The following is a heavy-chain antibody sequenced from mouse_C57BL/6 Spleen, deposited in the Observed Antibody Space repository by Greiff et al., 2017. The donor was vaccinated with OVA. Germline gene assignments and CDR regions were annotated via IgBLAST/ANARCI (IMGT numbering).Heavy chain of an antibody. CDR1: GYTFTSYW. J-gene: IGHJ1*03. CDR3: ARSHYGSRGYFDV. D-gene: IGHD1-1*01. Sequence: VQLQQSGAELVMPGASVKLSCKASGYTFTSYWMHWVKQRPGQGLEWIGEIDPSDSYTNYNQKFKGKSTLTVDKSSSTAYMQLSSLTSEDSAVYYCARSHYGSRGYFDVWGTGTTVTVSS. V-gene: IGHV1-69*01. CDR2: IDPSDSYT.